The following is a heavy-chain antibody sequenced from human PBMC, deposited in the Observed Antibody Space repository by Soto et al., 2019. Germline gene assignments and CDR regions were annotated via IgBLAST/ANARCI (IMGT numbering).Heavy chain of an antibody. CDR1: GGSISSYY. Sequence: QVQLQESVPGLVKPSETLSLTCTVSGGSISSYYWSWIRQPPEKGLEWIGYIYYSGSTNYNPSLNSRVTISVDTSKNQFSLNLSSVTAADTAVYYCARDRISVTEGFDYWGQGTLVTVSS. V-gene: IGHV4-59*01. D-gene: IGHD6-19*01. J-gene: IGHJ4*02. CDR3: ARDRISVTEGFDY. CDR2: IYYSGST.